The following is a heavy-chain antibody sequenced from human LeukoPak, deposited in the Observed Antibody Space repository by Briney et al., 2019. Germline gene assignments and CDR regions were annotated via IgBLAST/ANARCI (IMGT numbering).Heavy chain of an antibody. CDR2: IHHSGST. D-gene: IGHD6-19*01. J-gene: IGHJ4*02. Sequence: PSETLSLTCDVYGSSFSGYYWSWIRQPPGKGLEWIGEIHHSGSTKYNPSLKRRVTISQDTSKNQFSLKLTSVTAADTAVYYCARGLHHRFEPNSGWYFSYWGQGTLVIVSS. CDR3: ARGLHHRFEPNSGWYFSY. V-gene: IGHV4-34*01. CDR1: GSSFSGYY.